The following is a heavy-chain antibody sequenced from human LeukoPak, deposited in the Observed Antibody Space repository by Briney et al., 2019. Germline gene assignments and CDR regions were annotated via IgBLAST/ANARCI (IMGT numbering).Heavy chain of an antibody. J-gene: IGHJ4*02. D-gene: IGHD6-13*01. CDR2: ISSSSSYI. Sequence: VTLGGSLRLSCAASGFTFSSYSMNWVRQAPGKGLEWVSSISSSSSYIYYADSVKGRSTISRDNAKNSLYLQMNSLRAEDTAVYYCARETELDDSSSWYWGYYFDYWGQGTLVTVSS. CDR1: GFTFSSYS. V-gene: IGHV3-21*01. CDR3: ARETELDDSSSWYWGYYFDY.